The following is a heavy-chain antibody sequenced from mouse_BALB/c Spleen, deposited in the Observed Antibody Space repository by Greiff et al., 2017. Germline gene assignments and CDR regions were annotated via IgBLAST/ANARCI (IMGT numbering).Heavy chain of an antibody. J-gene: IGHJ3*01. CDR2: ISYDGSN. CDR3: ARGDDDGYFAWFAY. Sequence: VQLQQSGPGLVKPSQSLSLTCSVTGYSITSGYYWNWIRQFPGNKLEWMGYISYDGSNNYNPSLKNRISITRDTSKNQFFLKLNSVTTEDTATYYCARGDDDGYFAWFAYWGQGTLVTVSA. CDR1: GYSITSGYY. V-gene: IGHV3-6*02. D-gene: IGHD2-3*01.